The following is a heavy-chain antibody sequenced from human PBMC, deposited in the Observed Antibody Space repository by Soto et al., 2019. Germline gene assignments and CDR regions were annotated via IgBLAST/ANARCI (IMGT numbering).Heavy chain of an antibody. CDR1: GFTFSSYA. D-gene: IGHD5-18*01. V-gene: IGHV3-30-3*01. CDR3: AKDDSIAMDDY. Sequence: PGGSLRLSCAASGFTFSSYAMHWVRQAPGKGLEWVAVISYDGSNKYYADSVKGRFTISRDNSKNTLYLQMNSLRAEDTAVYYCAKDDSIAMDDYWGQGTLVTVSS. CDR2: ISYDGSNK. J-gene: IGHJ4*02.